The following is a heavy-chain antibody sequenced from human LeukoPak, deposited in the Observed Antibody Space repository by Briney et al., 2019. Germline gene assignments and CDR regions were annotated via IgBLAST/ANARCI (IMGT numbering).Heavy chain of an antibody. CDR3: ARDGAVAGTLY. CDR1: GFTVSSNY. CDR2: IYSGGST. V-gene: IGHV3-66*01. J-gene: IGHJ4*02. Sequence: GGSLRLSCAASGFTVSSNYMSWVRQAPGKGLEWVSVIYSGGSTYYADSVKGRFTISRDSSKNTLYLQMNSLRAEDTAVYYCARDGAVAGTLYWGQGTLVTVSS. D-gene: IGHD6-19*01.